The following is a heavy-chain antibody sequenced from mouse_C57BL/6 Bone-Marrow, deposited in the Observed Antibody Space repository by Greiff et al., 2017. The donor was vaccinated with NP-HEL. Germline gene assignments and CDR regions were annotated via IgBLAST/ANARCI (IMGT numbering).Heavy chain of an antibody. V-gene: IGHV5-9-1*02. CDR1: GFTFSSYA. CDR2: ISSGGDYI. Sequence: EVKLMESGEGLVKPGGSLKLSCAASGFTFSSYAMSWVRQTPEKRLEWVAYISSGGDYIYYADTVKGRFTISRANARNTLYLQMSSLKAEDTAMDYCTREIYYGNYVYFDYWGQGTTLTVSS. CDR3: TREIYYGNYVYFDY. D-gene: IGHD2-1*01. J-gene: IGHJ2*01.